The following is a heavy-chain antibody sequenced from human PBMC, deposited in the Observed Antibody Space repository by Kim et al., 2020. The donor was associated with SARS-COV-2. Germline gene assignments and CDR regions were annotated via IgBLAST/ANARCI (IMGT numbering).Heavy chain of an antibody. CDR2: T. J-gene: IGHJ4*02. D-gene: IGHD1-26*01. CDR3: AKLVGASAIDY. V-gene: IGHV3-23*01. Sequence: TYYADSVKGRFTNSRNNPKNRLYRQMDSLGAEDTAVYYCAKLVGASAIDYWGQGTLVTVSS.